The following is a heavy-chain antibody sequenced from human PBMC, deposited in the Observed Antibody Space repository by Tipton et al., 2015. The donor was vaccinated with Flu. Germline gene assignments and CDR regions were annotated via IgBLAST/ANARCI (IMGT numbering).Heavy chain of an antibody. J-gene: IGHJ6*02. V-gene: IGHV4-38-2*01. Sequence: TLSLTCSVSGYSIRSAYYWGWVRRPPGKGLEWIGTIYHSGTTYYDPSLKSRVTISVDMSKNQFSLKLSSVTAADTAVYYCARSMVGIFGVVEGCHGMDVWGQGTTVSVSS. CDR2: IYHSGTT. CDR1: GYSIRSAYY. CDR3: ARSMVGIFGVVEGCHGMDV. D-gene: IGHD3-3*01.